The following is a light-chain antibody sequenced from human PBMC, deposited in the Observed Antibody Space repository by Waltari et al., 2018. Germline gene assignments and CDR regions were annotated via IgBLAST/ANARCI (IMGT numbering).Light chain of an antibody. CDR3: QQYNNWPET. CDR1: QSIGSN. CDR2: GAS. Sequence: DIVMTQSPVTLSVSPGERATLSCRASQSIGSNLAWYQHKPGQAPRFLIYGASTRATGIPVRFSGSGSGTEFTLTISSLQSADFAVYFCQQYNNWPETFGQGTKVEIK. V-gene: IGKV3-15*01. J-gene: IGKJ1*01.